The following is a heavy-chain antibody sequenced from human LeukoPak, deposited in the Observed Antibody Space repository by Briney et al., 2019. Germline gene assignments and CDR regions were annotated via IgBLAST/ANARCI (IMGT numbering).Heavy chain of an antibody. CDR1: GGSISAGHF. J-gene: IGHJ4*02. D-gene: IGHD5-12*01. CDR2: IYYNGNT. CDR3: ARESSYVARPGGNGYFDD. Sequence: SQTLSLTCNVPGGSISAGHFWTWIRQHREKGLEWIGNIYYNGNTNYNPSLKSRLTISVDTSKNQFSLKLRSVTAADTAVYYCARESSYVARPGGNGYFDDWGQGTLVTVSS. V-gene: IGHV4-31*03.